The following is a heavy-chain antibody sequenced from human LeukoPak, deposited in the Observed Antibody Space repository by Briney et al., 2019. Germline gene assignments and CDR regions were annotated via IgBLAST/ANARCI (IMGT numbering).Heavy chain of an antibody. CDR2: INPNSGGT. CDR1: GYTFTGYY. Sequence: ASVKVSCKASGYTFTGYYMHWVRQAPGQGLEWMGWINPNSGGTNYAQKFQGRVTMTRDTSISTAYMELSRLRSDDTAVYYCARPATVVYATASELDYWGQGTLVTVS. J-gene: IGHJ4*02. V-gene: IGHV1-2*02. D-gene: IGHD2-8*02. CDR3: ARPATVVYATASELDY.